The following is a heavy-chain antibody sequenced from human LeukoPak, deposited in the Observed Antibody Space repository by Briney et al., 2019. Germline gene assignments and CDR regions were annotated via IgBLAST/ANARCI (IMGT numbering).Heavy chain of an antibody. D-gene: IGHD6-13*01. CDR2: INPNSGGT. CDR1: GYTFTGYY. CDR3: ARDYSSSWYY. V-gene: IGHV1-2*02. J-gene: IGHJ4*02. Sequence: ASVKVSCKASGYTFTGYYMHWVRQAPGQGLEWMGWINPNSGGTNYAQKFQGRVTMTRDTSTSTVYMELSSLRSEDTAVYYCARDYSSSWYYWGQGTLVTVSS.